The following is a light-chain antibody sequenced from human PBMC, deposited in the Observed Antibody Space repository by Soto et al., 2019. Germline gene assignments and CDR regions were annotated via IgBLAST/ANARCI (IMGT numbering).Light chain of an antibody. J-gene: IGKJ2*01. CDR3: QQYYDWHFT. V-gene: IGKV3D-15*01. CDR1: QSVSSN. CDR2: SAS. Sequence: ERVMTQFPATLSVSPGERVTLSCWVSQSVSSNLAWFQQKPGQAPRLLISSASIRATGIPTRFSGSGSGTEFSLTISSLQSEDFAVYYCQQYYDWHFTFGQGTKLEI.